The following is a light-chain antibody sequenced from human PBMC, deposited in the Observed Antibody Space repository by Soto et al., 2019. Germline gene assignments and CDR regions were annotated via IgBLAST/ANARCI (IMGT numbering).Light chain of an antibody. Sequence: DIQMTQSPSSLSASVGDRVTITCRASQGISNYLAWYQQKPGKVPKLLIYAASTLQSGVPSRFSGSGSGTDFTLTISSLQPEDVATYYCQKYNSAPRRTFGQGTKVEIK. CDR2: AAS. CDR1: QGISNY. V-gene: IGKV1-27*01. CDR3: QKYNSAPRRT. J-gene: IGKJ1*01.